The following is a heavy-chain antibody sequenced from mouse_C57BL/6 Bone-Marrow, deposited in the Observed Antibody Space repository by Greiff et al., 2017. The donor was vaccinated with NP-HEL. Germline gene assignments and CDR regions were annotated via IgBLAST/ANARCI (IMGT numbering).Heavy chain of an antibody. D-gene: IGHD1-1*01. CDR2: ISSGSSTI. V-gene: IGHV5-17*01. CDR1: GFTFSDYG. CDR3: ARSYYYGSSYDY. J-gene: IGHJ2*01. Sequence: EVQRVESGGGLVKPGGSLKLSCAASGFTFSDYGMHWVRQAPEKGLEWVAYISSGSSTIYYADTVKGRFTISRDNAKNTLFLQMTRLRSEDTAMYYCARSYYYGSSYDYWGQGTTLTVSS.